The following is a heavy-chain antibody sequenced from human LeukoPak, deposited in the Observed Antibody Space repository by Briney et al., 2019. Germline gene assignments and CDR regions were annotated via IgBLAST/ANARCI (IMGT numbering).Heavy chain of an antibody. J-gene: IGHJ4*02. CDR1: GGSFSGYY. CDR2: INHSGST. V-gene: IGHV4-34*01. D-gene: IGHD6-13*01. CDR3: ARRVAAAGIGY. Sequence: SETLSLTCAVYGGSFSGYYWSWIRQPPGKGLEWIGEINHSGSTNYNPSLKSRVTISVDTSKNQFSLKLSSVTAADSAVYYCARRVAAAGIGYWGQGTLVTVSS.